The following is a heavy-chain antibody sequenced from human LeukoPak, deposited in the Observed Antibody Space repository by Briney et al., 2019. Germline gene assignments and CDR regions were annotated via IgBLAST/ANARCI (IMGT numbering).Heavy chain of an antibody. CDR1: GFTFSIYT. CDR2: ITSSSSSM. Sequence: GGSLRLSCVASGFTFSIYTMSWVRQAPGKGLEWVSSITSSSSSMYSADSVKGRLTISRDNAKNSLCLQMNSLRAEDTAVYYCARDLAWGGYWGQGTLVTVSS. V-gene: IGHV3-21*01. D-gene: IGHD7-27*01. J-gene: IGHJ4*02. CDR3: ARDLAWGGY.